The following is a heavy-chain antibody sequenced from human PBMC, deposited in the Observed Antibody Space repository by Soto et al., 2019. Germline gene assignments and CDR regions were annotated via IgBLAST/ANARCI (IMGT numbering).Heavy chain of an antibody. V-gene: IGHV4-59*08. D-gene: IGHD4-17*01. Sequence: PSETLSLTCTVSGGSISSYYWSWIRQPPGKGLEWIGHIYYSGSTNYNPSLKSRVTISVDTSKNQFSLKLSSVTAADTAVYYCARHSYGDKGLIWFDPWGQGTLVTVS. CDR1: GGSISSYY. CDR2: IYYSGST. J-gene: IGHJ5*02. CDR3: ARHSYGDKGLIWFDP.